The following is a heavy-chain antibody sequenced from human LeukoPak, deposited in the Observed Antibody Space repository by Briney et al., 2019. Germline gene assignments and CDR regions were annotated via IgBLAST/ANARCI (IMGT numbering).Heavy chain of an antibody. CDR2: IYSGGNI. D-gene: IGHD2-15*01. J-gene: IGHJ4*02. CDR3: ASRHCSGGGCYFAGADPFDY. V-gene: IGHV3-53*01. Sequence: GGSLRLSCAASGFTVSSYYMSWVRQAPGKGLEWVSVIYSGGNIYYIDSVKGRFTISRDTSKNTLYLQMNSLRAEDTAVYYCASRHCSGGGCYFAGADPFDYWGQGTLVTVAS. CDR1: GFTVSSYY.